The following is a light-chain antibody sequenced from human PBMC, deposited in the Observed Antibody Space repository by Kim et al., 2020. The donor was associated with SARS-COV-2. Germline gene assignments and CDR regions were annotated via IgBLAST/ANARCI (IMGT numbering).Light chain of an antibody. V-gene: IGKV3-11*01. J-gene: IGKJ2*01. CDR3: QQRSTWPSRT. Sequence: RVIGIPARFRGSGSGTNFTLTIDSLEPEDVAVYYCQQRSTWPSRTFGQGTKVDIK.